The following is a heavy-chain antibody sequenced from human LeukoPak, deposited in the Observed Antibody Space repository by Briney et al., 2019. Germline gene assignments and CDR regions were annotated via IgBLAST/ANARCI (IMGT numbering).Heavy chain of an antibody. J-gene: IGHJ4*02. CDR3: ARDRGPNCSGGSCYYVRYFDY. D-gene: IGHD2-15*01. CDR2: IYHSGNT. V-gene: IGHV4-4*02. Sequence: SETLSLTCAVSGGSISRTNWWSWVRQPPGKGLEWVGEIYHSGNTNYNPSLKSRVTISLDKSKNQFSLRLSSVTAADTAVYYCARDRGPNCSGGSCYYVRYFDYWGQGTLVTVSS. CDR1: GGSISRTNW.